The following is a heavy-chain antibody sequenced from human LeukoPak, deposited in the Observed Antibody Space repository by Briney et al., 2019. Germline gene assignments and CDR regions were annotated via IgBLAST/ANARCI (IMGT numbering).Heavy chain of an antibody. V-gene: IGHV1-18*01. CDR3: ARARLAVTVTVFRDP. Sequence: ASVKVSCKTADYNFPRYSFGWVRQAPGQGLEWMGWISAYNDNTTLAQKFQDRVTKTRDTSATTAYMELRSLPPDAPAIFSCARARLAVTVTVFRDPGGQGTLVTVSS. D-gene: IGHD6-19*01. J-gene: IGHJ5*02. CDR2: ISAYNDNT. CDR1: DYNFPRYS.